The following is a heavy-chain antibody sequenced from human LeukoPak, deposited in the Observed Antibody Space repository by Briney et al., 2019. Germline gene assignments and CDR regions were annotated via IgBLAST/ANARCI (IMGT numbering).Heavy chain of an antibody. J-gene: IGHJ6*04. Sequence: GGSLRLSCAASGFTFSSDAMSWVRQAPGKGVEWVSAISGSGGSTYYADSVKGRFTISRDNSKNTLYLQMNSLRAEDTAFFFKPKEAYEMSHMDVWGKGTTVTVSS. CDR2: ISGSGGST. D-gene: IGHD5-24*01. V-gene: IGHV3-23*01. CDR1: GFTFSSDA. CDR3: PKEAYEMSHMDV.